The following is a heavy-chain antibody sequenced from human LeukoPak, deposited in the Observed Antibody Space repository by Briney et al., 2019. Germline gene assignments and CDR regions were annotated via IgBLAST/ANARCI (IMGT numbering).Heavy chain of an antibody. J-gene: IGHJ6*02. V-gene: IGHV4-31*11. CDR2: IYYSGST. CDR1: GGSFSGYY. D-gene: IGHD3-3*01. Sequence: PSETLSLTCAVYGGSFSGYYWSWIRQHPGKGLEWIGYIYYSGSTYYNPSLKSRVTISVDTSKNQFSLKLSSVTAADTAVYYCARDYDFWSGPRYGMDVWGQGTTVTVSS. CDR3: ARDYDFWSGPRYGMDV.